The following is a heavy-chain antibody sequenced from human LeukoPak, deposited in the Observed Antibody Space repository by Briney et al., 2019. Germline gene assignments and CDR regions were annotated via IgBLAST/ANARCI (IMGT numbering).Heavy chain of an antibody. J-gene: IGHJ6*02. V-gene: IGHV4-59*01. Sequence: GSTNYNPSLKSRVTISVDTSKNQFSLKLSSVTAADTAVYYCARDQGCGGDCYPTYYYYGMDVWGQGTTVTVSS. D-gene: IGHD2-21*02. CDR3: ARDQGCGGDCYPTYYYYGMDV. CDR2: GST.